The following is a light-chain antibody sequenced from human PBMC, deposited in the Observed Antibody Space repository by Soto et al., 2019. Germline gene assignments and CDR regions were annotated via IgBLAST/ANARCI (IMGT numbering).Light chain of an antibody. CDR3: QSYDSSLSAYV. J-gene: IGLJ1*01. CDR2: GNS. V-gene: IGLV1-40*01. Sequence: QSALTQPPSVSGAPGQRGTISFTGSGSDIGAGYDVHWYQQLPGTAPKLLIYGNSDRPSGVPDRFSGSKSGTSASLAITGLQAEDEADYYCQSYDSSLSAYVFGTGTKVTVL. CDR1: GSDIGAGYD.